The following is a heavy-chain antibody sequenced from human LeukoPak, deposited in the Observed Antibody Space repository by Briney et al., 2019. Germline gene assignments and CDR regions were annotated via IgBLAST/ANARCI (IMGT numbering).Heavy chain of an antibody. Sequence: GGSLRLSCAASGFTFDDYAMHWVRQAPGKGLEWVSGISWNSGSIGYADSVKGRFTISRDNAKNSLYLQMNSLRAEDTAVYYCAREGIVYYYYYMDVWGKGTTVTVSS. CDR2: ISWNSGSI. V-gene: IGHV3-9*01. CDR1: GFTFDDYA. CDR3: AREGIVYYYYYMDV. J-gene: IGHJ6*03. D-gene: IGHD1-26*01.